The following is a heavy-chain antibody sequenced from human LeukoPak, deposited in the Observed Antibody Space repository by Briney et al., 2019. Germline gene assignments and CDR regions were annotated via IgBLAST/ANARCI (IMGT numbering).Heavy chain of an antibody. V-gene: IGHV1-46*01. CDR1: GYTFTSYY. Sequence: ASVKVSCKASGYTFTSYYIHWMRQAPGQGLEWMGIINPGSGTTTYAQKFQGRVTMTRDTSTSTVYMELSSLRSEDTDLYYCARGISGGSTVTYFFDYWGQGTLVTVSS. J-gene: IGHJ4*02. D-gene: IGHD4-11*01. CDR2: INPGSGTT. CDR3: ARGISGGSTVTYFFDY.